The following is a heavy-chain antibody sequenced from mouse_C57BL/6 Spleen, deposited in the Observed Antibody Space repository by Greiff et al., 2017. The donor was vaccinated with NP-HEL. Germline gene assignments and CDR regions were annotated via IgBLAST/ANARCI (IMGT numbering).Heavy chain of an antibody. J-gene: IGHJ2*01. CDR2: IDPSDSYT. CDR3: ARERLSGY. CDR1: GYTFTSYW. V-gene: IGHV1-50*01. Sequence: VQLQQSGAELVKPGASVKLSCKASGYTFTSYWMQWVKQRPGQGLEWIGEIDPSDSYTNYNQKFKGKATLTVDTSSSTAYMQLSSLTSEDSAVYYCARERLSGYWGQGTTLTVSS.